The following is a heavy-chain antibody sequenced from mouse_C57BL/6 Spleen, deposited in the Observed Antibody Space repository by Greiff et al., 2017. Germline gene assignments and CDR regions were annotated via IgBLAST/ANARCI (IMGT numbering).Heavy chain of an antibody. CDR1: GYSFTGYY. D-gene: IGHD2-4*01. Sequence: EVQLQQSGPELVKPGASVKISCKASGYSFTGYYMNWVKQSPEKSLEWIGEINPSTGGTTYNQKFKAKATLTVDKSSSTAYMQLKSLTSEDSAVYYCAHDYPAWFAYWGQGTLVTVSA. CDR2: INPSTGGT. CDR3: AHDYPAWFAY. V-gene: IGHV1-42*01. J-gene: IGHJ3*01.